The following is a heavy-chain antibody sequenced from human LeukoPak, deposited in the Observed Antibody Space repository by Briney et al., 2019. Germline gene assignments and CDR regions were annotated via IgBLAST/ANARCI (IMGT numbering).Heavy chain of an antibody. V-gene: IGHV1-2*02. CDR2: INPNSGGT. J-gene: IGHJ3*02. D-gene: IGHD3-22*01. Sequence: ASVKVSCKASGGTFSSYAITWVRQAPGQGLEWMGWINPNSGGTNYAQKFQGRVTMTRDMSTSTVYMELSSLRSEDTAVYYCARQGNYYDSSGYYNDAFDIWGQGTMVTVSS. CDR1: GGTFSSYA. CDR3: ARQGNYYDSSGYYNDAFDI.